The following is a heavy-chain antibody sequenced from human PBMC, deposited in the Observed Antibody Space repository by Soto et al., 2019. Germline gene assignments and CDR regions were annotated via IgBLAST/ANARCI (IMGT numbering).Heavy chain of an antibody. V-gene: IGHV4-31*03. Sequence: SETLSLTCTVSGGSISSGGYYWSWIRQHPGKGLEWIGYIYYSGSTYYNPSLKSRVTISVDTSKNQFSLKLSSVTAADTAVYYCARDPHYYVAGSYESYYYYGMDVWGQGTTVTVCS. J-gene: IGHJ6*02. CDR3: ARDPHYYVAGSYESYYYYGMDV. D-gene: IGHD3-10*01. CDR1: GGSISSGGYY. CDR2: IYYSGST.